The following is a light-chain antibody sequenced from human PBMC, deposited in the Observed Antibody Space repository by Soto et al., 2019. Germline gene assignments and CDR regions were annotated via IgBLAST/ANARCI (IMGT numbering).Light chain of an antibody. J-gene: IGLJ2*01. V-gene: IGLV2-14*01. Sequence: QSALTQPASVSGSDGQSITISCTGTSSDVGGYNYVSWYQQHPGESPKLMIYDVSNRPSGASNRFSDSKSVNTASLTISVHHAQDEADYSCISYTSSRVVFGGGTKLTV. CDR2: DVS. CDR1: SSDVGGYNY. CDR3: ISYTSSRVV.